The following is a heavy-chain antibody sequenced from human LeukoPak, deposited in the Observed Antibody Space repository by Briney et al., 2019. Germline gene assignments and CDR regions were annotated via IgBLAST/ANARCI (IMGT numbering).Heavy chain of an antibody. V-gene: IGHV4-34*01. CDR3: ATAASSWYWNWFDP. J-gene: IGHJ5*02. Sequence: SETLSLTCAVYGGSFSGYYWSWIRQPPGKGLEWIGEINHSGSTNYNPSLKSRVTILVDTSKNQFSLKLSSVTAADTAVYYCATAASSWYWNWFDPWGQGTLVTVSS. CDR1: GGSFSGYY. D-gene: IGHD6-13*01. CDR2: INHSGST.